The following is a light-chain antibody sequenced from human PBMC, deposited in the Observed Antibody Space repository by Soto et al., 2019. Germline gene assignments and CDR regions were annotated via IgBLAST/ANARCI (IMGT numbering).Light chain of an antibody. Sequence: EILLTQSPATLAVSPGEGATLSCRASQSVRDNLAWYQPKPGQAPRLLIYRAPTRATVVPARFSGSGSGTEFTLTFSSRESEGVSVYFCQHYNFWPHTFGQGTKVDSK. CDR2: RAP. CDR1: QSVRDN. J-gene: IGKJ2*01. CDR3: QHYNFWPHT. V-gene: IGKV3D-15*01.